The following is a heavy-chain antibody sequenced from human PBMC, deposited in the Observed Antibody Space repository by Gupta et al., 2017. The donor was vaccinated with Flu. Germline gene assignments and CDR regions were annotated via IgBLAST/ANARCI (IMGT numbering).Heavy chain of an antibody. J-gene: IGHJ6*02. V-gene: IGHV1-69*02. CDR2: IIPILGIA. CDR1: GGTFSSYI. CDR3: ARTTDSYYGMDV. Sequence: QVQLVQSGAEVKKPGSSVKVSCKASGGTFSSYIINWVRQAPGQGLEWMGRIIPILGIANYAQKFQGRVTITADKSTSTAYMELSSLRSEDTAVYYCARTTDSYYGMDVWGQGTTVTVSS.